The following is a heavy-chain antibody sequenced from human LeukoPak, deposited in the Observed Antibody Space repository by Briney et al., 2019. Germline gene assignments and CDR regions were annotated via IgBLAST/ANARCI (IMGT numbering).Heavy chain of an antibody. CDR2: ISWNSGRI. CDR1: GFTFDVYA. CDR3: AKGLYGDYVGYFDF. V-gene: IGHV3-9*01. Sequence: GGSLRLSCAASGFTFDVYATHWGRQGPGKGLEWVSGISWNSGRIDYADSVKGRFTISRDNAKNSLYLQMNSLRAEDTALYYCAKGLYGDYVGYFDFSGQGTQVTVSS. J-gene: IGHJ4*02. D-gene: IGHD4-17*01.